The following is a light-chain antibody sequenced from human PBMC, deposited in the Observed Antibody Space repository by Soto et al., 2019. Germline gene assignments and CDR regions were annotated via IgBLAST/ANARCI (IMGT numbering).Light chain of an antibody. CDR2: EVS. CDR1: SSDVGGYNY. J-gene: IGLJ2*01. Sequence: QSALTQPPSASGSPGQSVTISCTGTSSDVGGYNYVSWYQQHPGKAPKLMIYEVSKRPSGVPDRFSGSKSGNTASLTVSGLQAEDEADYYCSSYAGSNNWVVFGGGTKLPV. V-gene: IGLV2-8*01. CDR3: SSYAGSNNWVV.